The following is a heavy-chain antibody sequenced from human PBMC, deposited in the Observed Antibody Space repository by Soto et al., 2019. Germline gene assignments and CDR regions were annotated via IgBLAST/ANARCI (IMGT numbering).Heavy chain of an antibody. CDR1: GFTFSNYA. V-gene: IGHV3-30-3*01. CDR3: ARDEGGIVVQVAAPFDH. D-gene: IGHD2-15*01. J-gene: IGHJ4*02. CDR2: ISHDGGNK. Sequence: QVQLVESGGGVVQPGRSLRLSCAASGFTFSNYAMHWVRQAPGKGLEWVALISHDGGNKNYADSVKGRFIISRDDSKNTLFLEMNSLRPEDTALYYCARDEGGIVVQVAAPFDHWGQGTLLTVSS.